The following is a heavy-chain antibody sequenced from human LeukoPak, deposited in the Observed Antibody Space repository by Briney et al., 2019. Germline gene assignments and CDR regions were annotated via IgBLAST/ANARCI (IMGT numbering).Heavy chain of an antibody. CDR1: GGSISSSSYY. J-gene: IGHJ4*02. V-gene: IGHV4-39*07. Sequence: SETLSLTCTVSGGSISSSSYYWGWIRQPPGKGLEWIGSIYHSGSTNYNPSLKSRVTISVDTPKNQFSLRLSSVTAADTAVYYCARGTLSGYSGYDRTITFDYWGQGTLVTVSS. CDR2: IYHSGST. D-gene: IGHD5-12*01. CDR3: ARGTLSGYSGYDRTITFDY.